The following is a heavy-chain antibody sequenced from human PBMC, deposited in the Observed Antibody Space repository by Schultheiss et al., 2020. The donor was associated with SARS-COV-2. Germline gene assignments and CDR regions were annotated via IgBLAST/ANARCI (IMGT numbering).Heavy chain of an antibody. CDR1: GGSISSYY. D-gene: IGHD6-19*01. CDR2: IYYSGST. J-gene: IGHJ4*02. Sequence: SETLSLTCTVSGGSISSYYWSWIRQPPGKGLEWIGYIYYSGSTNYNPSLKSRVTISVDTSKNQFSLKLSSVTAADTAVYYCARGRSGWYYYFDYWGQGTLVTVSS. CDR3: ARGRSGWYYYFDY. V-gene: IGHV4-59*01.